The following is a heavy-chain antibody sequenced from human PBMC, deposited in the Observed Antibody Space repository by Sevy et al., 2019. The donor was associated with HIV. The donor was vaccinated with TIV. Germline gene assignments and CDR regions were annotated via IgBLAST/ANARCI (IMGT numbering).Heavy chain of an antibody. CDR2: IYYNGRT. V-gene: IGHV4-59*01. CDR1: GDSISGYY. CDR3: ARAAANCYYAMDV. J-gene: IGHJ6*02. Sequence: SEILSLTCTVFGDSISGYYWSWIRQSPGKGLQWIGYIYYNGRTNYDPSLKSRVTISTDTSKNQFSLKLSSVTAADTAIYYCARAAANCYYAMDVWGQGTTVTVSS. D-gene: IGHD1-1*01.